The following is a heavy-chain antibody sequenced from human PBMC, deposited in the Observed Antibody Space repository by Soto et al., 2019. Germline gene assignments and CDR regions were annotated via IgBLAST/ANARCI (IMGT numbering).Heavy chain of an antibody. CDR2: MTGNGGRI. V-gene: IGHV3-23*01. Sequence: EVELLESGGGLVQSGGSLRLSCAVSGFTFSNYAMTWVRQAPGKGLEWVSLMTGNGGRILYADSVKGRFTISRDNSKNTLFLQMNSLRLADTAVYYCVKDPVSGGTGGAWFDYWGQGTLVTVSS. D-gene: IGHD2-8*02. CDR3: VKDPVSGGTGGAWFDY. J-gene: IGHJ4*02. CDR1: GFTFSNYA.